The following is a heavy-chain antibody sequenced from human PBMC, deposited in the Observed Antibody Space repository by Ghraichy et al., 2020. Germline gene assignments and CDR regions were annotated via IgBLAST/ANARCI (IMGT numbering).Heavy chain of an antibody. J-gene: IGHJ4*02. CDR3: ARDRGITIFGDFDY. V-gene: IGHV1-3*01. CDR2: INAGNGNT. CDR1: GYTFTSYA. Sequence: ASVKVSCKASGYTFTSYAMHWVRQAPGQRLEWMGWINAGNGNTKYSQKFQGRVTITRDTSASTAYMELSSLRSEDTAVYYCARDRGITIFGDFDYWGQGTLVTVSS. D-gene: IGHD3-3*01.